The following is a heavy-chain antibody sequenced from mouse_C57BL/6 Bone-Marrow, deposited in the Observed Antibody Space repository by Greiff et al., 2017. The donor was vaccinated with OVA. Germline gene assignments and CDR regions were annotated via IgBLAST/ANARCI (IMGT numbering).Heavy chain of an antibody. CDR2: IHPTSGST. CDR3: ASIYYDQGDYAMDY. Sequence: QVQLQQPGAELVKPGASVKLSCKASGYTFTSYWMHWVKQRPGQGLEWIGMIHPTSGSTNYNEKFQSKATLTVDKSSSTAYMQLSSLTSEDSAVYYCASIYYDQGDYAMDYWGQGTSVTVSS. J-gene: IGHJ4*01. D-gene: IGHD2-4*01. V-gene: IGHV1-64*01. CDR1: GYTFTSYW.